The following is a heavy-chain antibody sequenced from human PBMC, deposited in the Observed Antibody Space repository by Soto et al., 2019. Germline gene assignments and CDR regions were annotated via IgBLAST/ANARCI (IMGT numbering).Heavy chain of an antibody. D-gene: IGHD6-13*01. CDR3: ARTARLAADDNEQVKLYYAMDV. CDR1: GFTFRTHT. Sequence: EVQLVESGGGLVRPGGSLRLSCAASGFTFRTHTMNWVRQAPGKGLEWVASITSSGTYIYYVDSLKGRFTIARDNAQNYLYLQLTSLRAEDTAVYYCARTARLAADDNEQVKLYYAMDVWGQGTTVTVSS. CDR2: ITSSGTYI. J-gene: IGHJ6*02. V-gene: IGHV3-21*01.